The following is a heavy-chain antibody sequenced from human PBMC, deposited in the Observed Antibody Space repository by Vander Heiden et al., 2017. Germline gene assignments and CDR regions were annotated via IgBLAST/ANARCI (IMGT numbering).Heavy chain of an antibody. V-gene: IGHV3-48*02. CDR3: ARDPAWSDY. J-gene: IGHJ4*02. CDR2: ISSSSKSI. CDR1: GFTFSSYN. D-gene: IGHD2-8*02. Sequence: EVQLVESGGGLVQPGGSLRLACAAPGFTFSSYNMNWVRQAPGKGLEWVSDISSSSKSIYYADSVKGRFTISRDNAKNSLYLKMSSLRDEDTAVYYCARDPAWSDYWGQGTLVTVSS.